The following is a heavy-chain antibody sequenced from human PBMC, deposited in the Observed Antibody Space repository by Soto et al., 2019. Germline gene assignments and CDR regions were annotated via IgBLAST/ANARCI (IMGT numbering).Heavy chain of an antibody. V-gene: IGHV4-4*02. J-gene: IGHJ4*02. D-gene: IGHD5-12*01. CDR2: IYHSGST. Sequence: QVQLQESGPGLVKPSGTLSLTCAVSGGSLSSSNWWSWVRQPPGKGLEWIGEIYHSGSTNYNPSPKSRVTISVDKSNNQFSLKLSSVTAADTAVYYCARGQYVEMATIAFAYWGQGTLVTVSS. CDR3: ARGQYVEMATIAFAY. CDR1: GGSLSSSNW.